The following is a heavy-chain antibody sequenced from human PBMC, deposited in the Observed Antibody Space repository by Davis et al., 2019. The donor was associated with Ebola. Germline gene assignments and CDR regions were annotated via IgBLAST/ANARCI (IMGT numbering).Heavy chain of an antibody. CDR3: ATSIAALYYYYGMDA. Sequence: GGSLRLPCAASGFTFGSYGMHWVRQAPGKGLEWVAVIWYDGSNKYYADSVKGRFTISRDNSKNTLYLQMNSLRAEDTAVYYCATSIAALYYYYGMDAWGQGTTVTVSS. CDR1: GFTFGSYG. D-gene: IGHD6-6*01. CDR2: IWYDGSNK. J-gene: IGHJ6*02. V-gene: IGHV3-33*01.